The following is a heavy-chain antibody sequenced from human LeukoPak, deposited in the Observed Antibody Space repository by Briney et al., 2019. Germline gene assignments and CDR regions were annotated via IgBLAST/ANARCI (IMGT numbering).Heavy chain of an antibody. CDR1: GFTFSSYE. Sequence: GGSLRLSCAASGFTFSSYEMNWVRQAPGKGLEWVSYISSSGSTIFYADSVQGRFTISRDNANNSLDLQMNSLRPEDTAVYYCARGPGTGFYRDYYFDFWGQGTLVTVSS. CDR2: ISSSGSTI. J-gene: IGHJ4*02. D-gene: IGHD3-22*01. CDR3: ARGPGTGFYRDYYFDF. V-gene: IGHV3-48*03.